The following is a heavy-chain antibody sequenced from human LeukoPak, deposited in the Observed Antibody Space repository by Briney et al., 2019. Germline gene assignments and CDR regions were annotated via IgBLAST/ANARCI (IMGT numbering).Heavy chain of an antibody. D-gene: IGHD2-15*01. J-gene: IGHJ4*02. CDR3: ARGYWRPVAGTPRHGDY. V-gene: IGHV1-18*01. CDR2: ISAYNGNT. Sequence: ASVKVSCKASGYTFTSYGINWVRLAPGQGLELMGWISAYNGNTNYAQKFQDSVTMSTDTSASTAYMELRSLRSDDTAVYYCARGYWRPVAGTPRHGDYWGQGTLVTVSS. CDR1: GYTFTSYG.